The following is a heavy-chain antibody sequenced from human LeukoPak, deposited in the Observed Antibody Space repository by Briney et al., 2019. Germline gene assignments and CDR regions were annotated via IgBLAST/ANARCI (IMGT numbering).Heavy chain of an antibody. CDR1: GGSISSYY. CDR3: ARSFSEKFYFES. Sequence: SETLSLTCTVSGGSISSYYWSWIRQPPGKGLEWIGYIYYSGSTNYNPSLKSRVTISVDTSKNQDSLYLTSVTAADTAMYFCARSFSEKFYFESWGQGTLVTVSS. V-gene: IGHV4-59*08. CDR2: IYYSGST. J-gene: IGHJ4*02. D-gene: IGHD1-26*01.